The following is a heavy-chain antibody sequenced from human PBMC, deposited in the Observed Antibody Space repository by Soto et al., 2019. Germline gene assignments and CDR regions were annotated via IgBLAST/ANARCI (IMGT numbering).Heavy chain of an antibody. J-gene: IGHJ4*02. V-gene: IGHV3-7*01. D-gene: IGHD1-26*01. CDR1: GFTFRSYW. CDR2: IKEDGSEE. Sequence: EVQLVESGGGLVRPGGSLRLSCVASGFTFRSYWMTWIRQAPGKGLEWVGNIKEDGSEEKYVDSVKGRFTISRDNAKNSLYLLMNSLRVEDTAIYYCASPRGGGYRIFDYWGRGTLVTVSS. CDR3: ASPRGGGYRIFDY.